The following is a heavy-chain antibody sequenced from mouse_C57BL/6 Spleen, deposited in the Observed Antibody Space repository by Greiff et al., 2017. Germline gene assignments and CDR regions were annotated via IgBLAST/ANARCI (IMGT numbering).Heavy chain of an antibody. CDR2: INPNNGGT. CDR1: GYTFTDYY. V-gene: IGHV1-26*01. CDR3: AREGYYYGSRGDY. J-gene: IGHJ2*01. D-gene: IGHD1-1*01. Sequence: EVQLQQSGPELVKPGASVKISCKASGYTFTDYYMNWVKQSHGKSLEWIGYINPNNGGTSYNQKFKGKATLTVDKSSSTAYMELRSLTSEDSAVDYCAREGYYYGSRGDYWGQGTTLTVSS.